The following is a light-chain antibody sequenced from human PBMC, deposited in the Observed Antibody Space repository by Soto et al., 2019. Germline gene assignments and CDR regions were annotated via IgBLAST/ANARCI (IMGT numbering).Light chain of an antibody. J-gene: IGKJ1*01. CDR2: GVS. Sequence: EITPPAGSLPLSPGTSATLYCRASQSVSSSYLAWYQQKPGQTPRLLIHGVSSRATGIPDRFSGSGSGTDFTLTISRLEPEDFAVYYCHQYGKSPWTFGQGTNVEI. CDR1: QSVSSSY. CDR3: HQYGKSPWT. V-gene: IGKV3-20*01.